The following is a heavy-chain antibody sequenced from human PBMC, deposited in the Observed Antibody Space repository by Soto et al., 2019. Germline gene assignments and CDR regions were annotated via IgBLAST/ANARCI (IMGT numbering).Heavy chain of an antibody. CDR3: AREYSNYEGYYYMDV. Sequence: QVQLQQWGAGLLKPSETLSLTCAVYGGSFSGYYWSWIRQPPGKGLEWIGEINHSGSTNYNPSLKSRVTISVDTCKNQFSLKLRSVTAADTAVYYCAREYSNYEGYYYMDVWGKGTTVTVSS. J-gene: IGHJ6*03. V-gene: IGHV4-34*01. CDR1: GGSFSGYY. CDR2: INHSGST. D-gene: IGHD4-4*01.